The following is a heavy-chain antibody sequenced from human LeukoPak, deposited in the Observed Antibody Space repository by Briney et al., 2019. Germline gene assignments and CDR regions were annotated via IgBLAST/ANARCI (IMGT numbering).Heavy chain of an antibody. J-gene: IGHJ6*03. V-gene: IGHV1-18*01. Sequence: GASVKVSCKASGYTFNSYGICWVRQAPGQGLEWMGWISAYNGNTNYAQKLQGRVTMTTDTSTSTAYMELRSLRSDDTAVYYCAVDAVVVPAASYYYYMDVWGKGTTVTVSS. CDR3: AVDAVVVPAASYYYYMDV. CDR1: GYTFNSYG. CDR2: ISAYNGNT. D-gene: IGHD2-2*01.